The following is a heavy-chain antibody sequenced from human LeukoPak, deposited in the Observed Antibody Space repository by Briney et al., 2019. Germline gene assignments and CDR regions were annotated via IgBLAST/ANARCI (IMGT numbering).Heavy chain of an antibody. CDR1: GGTFSSYA. V-gene: IGHV1-69*05. CDR3: ARGGRSSGYYYPAFDY. CDR2: IIPIFGTA. D-gene: IGHD3-22*01. J-gene: IGHJ4*02. Sequence: GSSVKVSCKASGGTFSSYAISWVRQAPGQGLEWMGGIIPIFGTANYAQKFQGRVTITTDESTSTAYMELSSLRSEDTAVYYCARGGRSSGYYYPAFDYWGQGTLVTVSS.